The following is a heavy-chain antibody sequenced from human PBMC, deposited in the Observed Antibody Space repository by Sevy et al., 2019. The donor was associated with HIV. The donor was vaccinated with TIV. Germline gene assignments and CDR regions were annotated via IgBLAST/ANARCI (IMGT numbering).Heavy chain of an antibody. J-gene: IGHJ6*02. Sequence: GGSLRLSCAASGFTFSNYGIHWVRQAPGKGLEWVAVIRYDGSNKYYEDSVKGRFTISRDNSKNTLYLQINSLRAEDTAVYYCARGPLRYCNSSSCYEGDNYYYGMDVWGQGTTVTVSS. CDR2: IRYDGSNK. V-gene: IGHV3-33*01. CDR1: GFTFSNYG. D-gene: IGHD2-2*01. CDR3: ARGPLRYCNSSSCYEGDNYYYGMDV.